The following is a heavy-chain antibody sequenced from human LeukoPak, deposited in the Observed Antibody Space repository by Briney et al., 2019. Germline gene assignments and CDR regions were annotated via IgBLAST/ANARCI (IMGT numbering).Heavy chain of an antibody. CDR1: GYTFTSYG. J-gene: IGHJ4*02. CDR2: ISAYNGNT. V-gene: IGHV1-18*04. CDR3: ARAFGRYYDILTGYYPH. Sequence: ASVKVSCTASGYTFTSYGISWVRQAPGQGLEWMGWISAYNGNTNYAQKLQGRVTMTTDTSTSTAYMELRSLRSDDTAVYYCARAFGRYYDILTGYYPHWGQGTLVTVSS. D-gene: IGHD3-9*01.